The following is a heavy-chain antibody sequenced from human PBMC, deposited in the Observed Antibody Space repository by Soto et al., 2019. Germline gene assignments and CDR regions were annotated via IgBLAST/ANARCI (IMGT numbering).Heavy chain of an antibody. CDR3: ARVRMGYGAKPRPYYFDY. J-gene: IGHJ4*02. CDR2: ISSSSSHI. V-gene: IGHV3-21*01. Sequence: PGGSLRLSCAASGFTFSSYSMNWVRQAPGKGLEWVSSISSSSSHIYYADSVKGRFTISRDNAKNSLYLQMNSLRAEDTAVYYFARVRMGYGAKPRPYYFDYWGQGTLVTVSS. D-gene: IGHD4-17*01. CDR1: GFTFSSYS.